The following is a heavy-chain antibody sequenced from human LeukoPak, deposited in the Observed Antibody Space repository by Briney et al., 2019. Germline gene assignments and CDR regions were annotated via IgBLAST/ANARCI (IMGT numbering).Heavy chain of an antibody. D-gene: IGHD2-15*01. V-gene: IGHV3-30*04. CDR3: ARDRRRYCSGGSCTTYYYGMDV. CDR1: GVTFSSYA. CDR2: ISYDGSNK. J-gene: IGHJ6*02. Sequence: PGRSLRLSWAASGVTFSSYARRWVRQAPGKGLEWVAVISYDGSNKYYADSVKGRFTISRDNSKNTLYLQMNSLRAEDTAVYYCARDRRRYCSGGSCTTYYYGMDVWGQGTTVTVSS.